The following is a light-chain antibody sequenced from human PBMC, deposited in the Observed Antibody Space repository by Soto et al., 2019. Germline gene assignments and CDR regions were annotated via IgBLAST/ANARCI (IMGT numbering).Light chain of an antibody. CDR1: QSVLYSSNNKNY. Sequence: DIVMTQSPDSLAVSLGERATINCKSSQSVLYSSNNKNYLAWYQQKPGQPPKLLIYWASTRESGVPARFSGSGSGTDFTLTISSMQAEDVAVYYCQQYYSTPTWTFGHGTKVEIK. J-gene: IGKJ1*01. CDR3: QQYYSTPTWT. CDR2: WAS. V-gene: IGKV4-1*01.